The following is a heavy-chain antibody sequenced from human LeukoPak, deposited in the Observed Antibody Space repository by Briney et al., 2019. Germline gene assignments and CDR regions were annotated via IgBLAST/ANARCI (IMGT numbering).Heavy chain of an antibody. CDR2: IKEDGGET. Sequence: PGRSLRLSCVGSGFSLSGDWITWVRQAPGTGLEWVANIKEDGGETYYVDSVKGRFTISRDNAKNSLYLQMNNLRAEDTAVYFCARPVDRLFLFWGPGTLVTVSS. CDR3: ARPVDRLFLF. V-gene: IGHV3-7*01. CDR1: GFSLSGDW. D-gene: IGHD2-21*01. J-gene: IGHJ4*02.